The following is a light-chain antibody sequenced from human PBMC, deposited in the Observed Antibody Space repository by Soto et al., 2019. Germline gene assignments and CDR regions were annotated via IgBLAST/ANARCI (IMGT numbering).Light chain of an antibody. V-gene: IGKV1-5*01. J-gene: IGKJ1*01. Sequence: DVQMTQSPSTLAASVGDRVTITCRASENIKNWLAWYQQTPGKAPKVLIYDASALPRGVPSRFSGSGSGTKFTLTIASLQPDDFATYYCQQYETFSGTFGPGTKVDIK. CDR3: QQYETFSGT. CDR2: DAS. CDR1: ENIKNW.